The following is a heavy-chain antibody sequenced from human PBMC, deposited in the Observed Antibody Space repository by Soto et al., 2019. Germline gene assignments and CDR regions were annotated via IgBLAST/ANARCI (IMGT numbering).Heavy chain of an antibody. Sequence: GGSLRLSCAASAFTFSSYGMHWFRQAPGKGLEWVAVISKDGSYKYYADSVKGRFTISRDNSKNTLYLQMNSPRAEDTAVYYCAEDTVGAIDYWGQGTLVTVSS. CDR1: AFTFSSYG. CDR3: AEDTVGAIDY. CDR2: ISKDGSYK. V-gene: IGHV3-30*18. D-gene: IGHD1-26*01. J-gene: IGHJ4*02.